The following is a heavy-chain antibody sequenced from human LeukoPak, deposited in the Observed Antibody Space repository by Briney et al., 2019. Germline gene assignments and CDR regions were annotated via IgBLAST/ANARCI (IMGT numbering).Heavy chain of an antibody. CDR3: ARDLLGSHTSYSSGAWDY. Sequence: GGSLRLSCAASGFTFSSYSMTWVRQAPGKGLEWVSSISSSSSYIYYADSVKGRFTISRDNAKNSLYLQMNSLRAEDTAVYYCARDLLGSHTSYSSGAWDYWGQGTLVTVSS. D-gene: IGHD3-9*01. J-gene: IGHJ4*02. CDR2: ISSSSSYI. V-gene: IGHV3-21*01. CDR1: GFTFSSYS.